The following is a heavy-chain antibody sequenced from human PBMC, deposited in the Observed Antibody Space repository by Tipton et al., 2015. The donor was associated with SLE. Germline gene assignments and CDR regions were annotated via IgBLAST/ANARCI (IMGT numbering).Heavy chain of an antibody. CDR1: GYSFTSYW. D-gene: IGHD2-15*01. J-gene: IGHJ4*02. CDR3: AREGHCSGGICYWAPSSFDY. V-gene: IGHV5-51*03. CDR2: IYPGDSDT. Sequence: QSGAEVKKPGESLKISCKGSGYSFTSYWIGWVRQMPGKGLEWMGIIYPGDSDTKYSPTFQGQVTISADKSISTAYLQWSSLKASDPAMYYCAREGHCSGGICYWAPSSFDYGGQGPLVSFSS.